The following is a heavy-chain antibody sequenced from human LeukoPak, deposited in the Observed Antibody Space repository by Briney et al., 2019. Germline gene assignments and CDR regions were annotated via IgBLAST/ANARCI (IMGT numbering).Heavy chain of an antibody. D-gene: IGHD3-22*01. Sequence: GSLRLSCAASGFTFSSYSMNWVRQAPGKGLEWVSSISSSSSYIYYADSVKGRFTISRDNAKNSLYLQMNSLRAEDTAVYYCARTSHYYDSSGYYHDHAFDIWGQGTMVTVSS. V-gene: IGHV3-21*01. CDR1: GFTFSSYS. J-gene: IGHJ3*02. CDR2: ISSSSSYI. CDR3: ARTSHYYDSSGYYHDHAFDI.